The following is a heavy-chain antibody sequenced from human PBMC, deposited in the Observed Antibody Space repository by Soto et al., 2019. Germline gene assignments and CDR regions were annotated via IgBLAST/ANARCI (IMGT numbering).Heavy chain of an antibody. CDR2: FYHSGST. D-gene: IGHD1-26*01. J-gene: IGHJ5*02. V-gene: IGHV4-30-2*01. CDR1: GGSVSRGGSA. Sequence: PSETLSLTCAVSGGSVSRGGSAWTWIRQPPGKGLEWIGYFYHSGSTYYKQSFTQYNPSLKSRVTISVDTSTNQLSLKLISVTAADTAVYYCASGRDWLDPWGQGTLVTVSS. CDR3: ASGRDWLDP.